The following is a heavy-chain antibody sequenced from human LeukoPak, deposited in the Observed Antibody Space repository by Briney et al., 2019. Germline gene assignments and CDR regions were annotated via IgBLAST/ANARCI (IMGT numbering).Heavy chain of an antibody. CDR1: GFTFRTYA. CDR2: FSGSGDST. Sequence: GGSLRLSCAASGFTFRTYAMSWVRRAPGKGLEWVSGFSGSGDSTYYADSVKGRFTISRDNSKNTLYLQMNSLRAEDTAIYYCAKAGSMATPTPYYFDYWGQGTLVTVSS. V-gene: IGHV3-23*01. D-gene: IGHD5-24*01. J-gene: IGHJ4*02. CDR3: AKAGSMATPTPYYFDY.